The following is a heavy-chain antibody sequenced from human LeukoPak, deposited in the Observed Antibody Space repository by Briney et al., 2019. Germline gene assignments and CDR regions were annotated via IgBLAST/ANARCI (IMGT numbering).Heavy chain of an antibody. Sequence: SETLSLTCTVSGGSISSSSYYWGWIRQPPGKGLEWIGSIYYSGTTYYNPSLESRVTMSVDTSKNQFSLKVTSVTAADTAVYFCARQSGPYSSRWFDFWGQGTLVTVSS. CDR3: ARQSGPYSSRWFDF. V-gene: IGHV4-39*01. CDR1: GGSISSSSYY. CDR2: IYYSGTT. D-gene: IGHD6-13*01. J-gene: IGHJ4*02.